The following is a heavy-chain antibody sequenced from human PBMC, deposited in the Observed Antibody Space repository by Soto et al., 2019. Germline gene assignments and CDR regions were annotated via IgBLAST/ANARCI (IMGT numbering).Heavy chain of an antibody. Sequence: RGESLKISCKGSGYSLTSYWISWVRQMPGKGLEWMGKINPADSYSNYSPSFQGHVTISVDKSISTAYLQWSSLKASDTAMYYCARLGHDYSNSGMDVWGQGTTVTVSS. J-gene: IGHJ6*02. D-gene: IGHD4-4*01. V-gene: IGHV5-10-1*01. CDR1: GYSLTSYW. CDR3: ARLGHDYSNSGMDV. CDR2: INPADSYS.